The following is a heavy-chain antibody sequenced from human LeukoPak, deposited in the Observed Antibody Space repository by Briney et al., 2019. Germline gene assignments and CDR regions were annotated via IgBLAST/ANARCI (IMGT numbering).Heavy chain of an antibody. Sequence: ASVTDSFMASRGTFISYAISWVRPAPGQGVEWMGGIIPIFCTANYAQKFQGRVTITTDESTSTAYMELSSLRSEDTAVYYCARRYSGSYYYFDYWGQGTLVTVSS. J-gene: IGHJ4*02. V-gene: IGHV1-69*05. CDR1: RGTFISYA. CDR3: ARRYSGSYYYFDY. D-gene: IGHD1-26*01. CDR2: IIPIFCTA.